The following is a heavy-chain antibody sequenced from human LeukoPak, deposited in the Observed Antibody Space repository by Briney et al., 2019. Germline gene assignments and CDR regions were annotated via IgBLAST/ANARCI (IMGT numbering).Heavy chain of an antibody. CDR1: GFTFSNYA. D-gene: IGHD3-3*01. CDR2: ISGGGGGT. Sequence: GGSLRLSCAASGFTFSNYAMSWVRQAPGKGLEWVSTISGGGGGTYYADSVKGRFTISRDNSKSTLYLQMNSLRAEDTAIYYCAKAVHTGTGFWSGFYPGIDYWGQGTLVTVSS. CDR3: AKAVHTGTGFWSGFYPGIDY. V-gene: IGHV3-23*01. J-gene: IGHJ4*02.